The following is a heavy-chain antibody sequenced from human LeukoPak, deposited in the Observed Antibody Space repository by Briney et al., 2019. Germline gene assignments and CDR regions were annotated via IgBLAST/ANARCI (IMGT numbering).Heavy chain of an antibody. V-gene: IGHV3-9*01. CDR3: ARGRYSSGWTHYFDY. Sequence: GRSLRLSCAASGFTFDDYAMHWVRQAPGKGLEWVSGISWNSGSIGYADSVKGRFTISRDNAKNSLYLQMNSLRAEDTAVYYCARGRYSSGWTHYFDYWGQGTLVTVSS. CDR1: GFTFDDYA. CDR2: ISWNSGSI. D-gene: IGHD6-19*01. J-gene: IGHJ4*02.